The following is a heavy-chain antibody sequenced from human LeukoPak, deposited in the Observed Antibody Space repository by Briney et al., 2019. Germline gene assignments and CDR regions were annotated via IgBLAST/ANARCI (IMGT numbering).Heavy chain of an antibody. CDR2: MNPNSGGT. CDR1: GYTFTSYD. V-gene: IGHV1-2*02. J-gene: IGHJ4*02. CDR3: ARGAWFGELADTFDY. D-gene: IGHD3-10*01. Sequence: ASVKVSCKASGYTFTSYDTNWVRQAPRQGLEWMGWMNPNSGGTYYAQNFQGRVTMTRDTSINTAYMELIRLRSDDTAMYYCARGAWFGELADTFDYWGLGTLVTVSS.